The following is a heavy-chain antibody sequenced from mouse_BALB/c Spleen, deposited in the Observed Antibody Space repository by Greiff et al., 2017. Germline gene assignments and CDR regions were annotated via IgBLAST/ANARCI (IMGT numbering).Heavy chain of an antibody. CDR3: ASLGPAY. CDR2: ISSGSGTI. D-gene: IGHD4-1*01. CDR1: GFTFSSFG. J-gene: IGHJ3*01. V-gene: IGHV5-17*02. Sequence: EVQLVESGGGLVQPGGSRKLSCAASGFTFSSFGMHWVRQAPEKGLEWVAYISSGSGTIYYADTVKGRFAISRDNPKNTLFLQMTSLRSEDTAMYYCASLGPAYWGQGTLVTVSA.